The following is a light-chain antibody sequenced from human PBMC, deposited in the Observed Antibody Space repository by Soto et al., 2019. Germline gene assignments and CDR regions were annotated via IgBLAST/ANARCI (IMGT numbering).Light chain of an antibody. Sequence: DIQLTQSPSFLSASVGDRVTITCRANQGISSYLAWYQQKPGKAPKLLIYAASTLQSGVPSRFSGSGSGTEFTLTISSLQPEDFATYYCQQLNSYPMYTFGQGTKLEIK. J-gene: IGKJ2*01. CDR1: QGISSY. CDR3: QQLNSYPMYT. CDR2: AAS. V-gene: IGKV1-9*01.